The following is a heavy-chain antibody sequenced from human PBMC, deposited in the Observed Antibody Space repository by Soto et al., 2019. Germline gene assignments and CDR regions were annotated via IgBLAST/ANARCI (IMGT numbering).Heavy chain of an antibody. D-gene: IGHD3-22*01. V-gene: IGHV1-69*13. CDR2: IIPIFGTA. Sequence: SVKVSCKASGCTFTSYAISWVRQAPGQGLEWMGWIIPIFGTANYAQKVQGRVTITADESTSTAYMELSSLRSEDTAVYYCARAPQNYYDSSGYPRAFDDWGQGALVTVSS. CDR3: ARAPQNYYDSSGYPRAFDD. CDR1: GCTFTSYA. J-gene: IGHJ4*02.